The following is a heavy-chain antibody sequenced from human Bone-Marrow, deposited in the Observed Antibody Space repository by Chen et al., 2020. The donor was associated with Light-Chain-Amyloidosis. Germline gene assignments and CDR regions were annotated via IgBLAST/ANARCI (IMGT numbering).Heavy chain of an antibody. CDR2: IYPDDSDA. D-gene: IGHD5-12*01. J-gene: IGHJ4*02. Sequence: EVQLEQSGPEVKTPGESLKISCTGSGYTFPNYWIGWVRQMPGKGLEWMGVIYPDDSDARYSPSFEGKVTISADKSITTAYLQWRSLKASDTAMYYCARRRDGYNYDYWGQGTLVTVSS. CDR3: ARRRDGYNYDY. V-gene: IGHV5-51*01. CDR1: GYTFPNYW.